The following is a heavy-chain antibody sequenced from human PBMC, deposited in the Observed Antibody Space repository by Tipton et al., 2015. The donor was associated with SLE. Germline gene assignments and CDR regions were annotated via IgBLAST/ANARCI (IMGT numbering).Heavy chain of an antibody. D-gene: IGHD3-16*01. V-gene: IGHV3-23*01. CDR1: GFTFSSYG. Sequence: GSLRLSCAASGFTFSSYGMTWVRQAPGKGLEWVSGISVGGATTYYAESVKGRFTISRDNSKNTLYLQMNTLRAEDTAVYYCAKGGTYEANWGQGTLVTVSS. CDR2: ISVGGATT. J-gene: IGHJ4*02. CDR3: AKGGTYEAN.